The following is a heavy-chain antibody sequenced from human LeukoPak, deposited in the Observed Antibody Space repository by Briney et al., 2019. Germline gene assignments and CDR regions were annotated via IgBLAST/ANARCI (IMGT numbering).Heavy chain of an antibody. CDR2: ISDDGSRQ. V-gene: IGHV3-30*04. CDR1: GFTFSNYA. J-gene: IGHJ4*02. D-gene: IGHD3-10*01. Sequence: GGSLRLSCAATGFTFSNYAIHWGRQAPGKGLEWVAFISDDGSRQHYADSVKGRFTISRDNSKNTLNLQMNSLRAEATAVYYCVKDRTGTYTLDYWGQGTLVTVSS. CDR3: VKDRTGTYTLDY.